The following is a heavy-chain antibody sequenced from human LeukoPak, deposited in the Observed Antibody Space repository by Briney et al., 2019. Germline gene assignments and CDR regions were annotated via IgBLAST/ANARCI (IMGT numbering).Heavy chain of an antibody. Sequence: ASVKVSCKASGYTFTSYDINWVRQATEQGLEWMGLMNPNSGNTGYAQKFQGRVTITRNTSISTAYMELSSLRSEDTAVYYCARGRRVVVPAATPSYYFDYWGQGTLVTVSS. CDR1: GYTFTSYD. CDR2: MNPNSGNT. CDR3: ARGRRVVVPAATPSYYFDY. J-gene: IGHJ4*02. D-gene: IGHD2-2*01. V-gene: IGHV1-8*03.